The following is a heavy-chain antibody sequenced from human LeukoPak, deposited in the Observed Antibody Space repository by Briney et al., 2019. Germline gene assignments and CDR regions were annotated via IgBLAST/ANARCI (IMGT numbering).Heavy chain of an antibody. CDR2: ISSSSSYI. V-gene: IGHV3-21*01. CDR1: ALPFSSYS. Sequence: GSLRLSCAASALPFSSYSMNWVRQAPGKGLEWVSSISSSSSYIYYVDSVKGRFTISRDNANNSLYLQMNSLRVDDTAVYYCARVLPSHYYDTSGYSDYWGQGTLVTVSS. D-gene: IGHD3-22*01. CDR3: ARVLPSHYYDTSGYSDY. J-gene: IGHJ4*02.